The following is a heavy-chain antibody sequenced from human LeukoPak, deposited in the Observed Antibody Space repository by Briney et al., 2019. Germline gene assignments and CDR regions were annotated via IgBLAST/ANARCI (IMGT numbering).Heavy chain of an antibody. J-gene: IGHJ4*02. Sequence: GGSLRLSCAASGFTFSSYGMSWVRQAPGKGLEWVSAISGSGGSTYYADSVKGQFTISRDNSKNTLYLQMNSLRAEDTAVYYCARGTLGYCTNGVCSTLVYWGQGTLVTVSS. CDR2: ISGSGGST. CDR3: ARGTLGYCTNGVCSTLVY. V-gene: IGHV3-23*01. D-gene: IGHD2-8*01. CDR1: GFTFSSYG.